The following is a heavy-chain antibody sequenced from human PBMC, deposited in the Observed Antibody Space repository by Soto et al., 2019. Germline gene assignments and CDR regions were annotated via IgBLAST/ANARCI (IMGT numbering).Heavy chain of an antibody. V-gene: IGHV1-69*14. D-gene: IGHD6-19*01. Sequence: QVQLVQSGAEVKMPGSSVKVSCKASGDTFTDFAISWVRQAPGQRLEWVGGIIPIFDLPNYAQKFQGRVTISADKSTNTAYMELSSLKSEDTAVYYCARGLSSGWYDWFDPWGQGTLVTVSS. CDR3: ARGLSSGWYDWFDP. J-gene: IGHJ5*02. CDR2: IIPIFDLP. CDR1: GDTFTDFA.